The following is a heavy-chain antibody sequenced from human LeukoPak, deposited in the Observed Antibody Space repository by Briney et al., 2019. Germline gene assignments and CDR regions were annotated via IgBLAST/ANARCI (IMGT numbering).Heavy chain of an antibody. D-gene: IGHD6-19*01. Sequence: PSETLSLTCTVSGGSISPYYWSWIRQPPGKGLEWIGYIYYRGNTNYNPSLKSRVTISVDTSKNQFSLKLSSVTAADTAVYYCARHRLKAVAGLIDYWGQGTLVTVSS. CDR2: IYYRGNT. J-gene: IGHJ4*02. CDR1: GGSISPYY. CDR3: ARHRLKAVAGLIDY. V-gene: IGHV4-59*08.